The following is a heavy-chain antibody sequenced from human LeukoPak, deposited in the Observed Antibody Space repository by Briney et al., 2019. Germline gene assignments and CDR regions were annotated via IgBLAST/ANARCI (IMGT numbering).Heavy chain of an antibody. CDR2: IIPIFGTA. CDR3: ARDYYDSSGYLDY. J-gene: IGHJ4*02. CDR1: GYTFTSYD. V-gene: IGHV1-69*05. D-gene: IGHD3-22*01. Sequence: GASVKVSCKASGYTFTSYDVNWVRQATGQGLEWMGRIIPIFGTANYAQKFQGRVTITTDESTSTAYMELSSLRSEDTAVYYCARDYYDSSGYLDYWGQGTLVTVSS.